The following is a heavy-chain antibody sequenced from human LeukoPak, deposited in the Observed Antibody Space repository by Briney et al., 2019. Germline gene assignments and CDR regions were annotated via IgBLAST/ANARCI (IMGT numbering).Heavy chain of an antibody. D-gene: IGHD6-19*01. Sequence: SETLSLTCAVSGGSLSSGNWWSWVRQSPGRGLEWIGEIYHSGSTNYNPSLKSRVTMSLDKSKNQFSLKLSSVTAADTAVYYCARLDHGAVAGLAFDYWGQGTLVTVSS. CDR1: GGSLSSGNW. V-gene: IGHV4-4*02. J-gene: IGHJ4*02. CDR2: IYHSGST. CDR3: ARLDHGAVAGLAFDY.